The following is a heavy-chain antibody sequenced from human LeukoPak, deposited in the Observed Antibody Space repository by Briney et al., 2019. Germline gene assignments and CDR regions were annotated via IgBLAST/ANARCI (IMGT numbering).Heavy chain of an antibody. Sequence: GESLKISCKCSGYNFTSYWIGWTRQMPGKGLEWMGIIYPGDSDTRYSPSFQGQVTISADKSISTAYLQWSSLKASYTAMYYCARDEIRTTSAHGYWGQGTLVTVSS. V-gene: IGHV5-51*01. CDR2: IYPGDSDT. D-gene: IGHD2-2*01. J-gene: IGHJ4*02. CDR1: GYNFTSYW. CDR3: ARDEIRTTSAHGY.